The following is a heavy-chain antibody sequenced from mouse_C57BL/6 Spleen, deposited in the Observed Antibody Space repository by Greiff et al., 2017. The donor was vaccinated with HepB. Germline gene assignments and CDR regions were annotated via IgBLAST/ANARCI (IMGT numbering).Heavy chain of an antibody. V-gene: IGHV2-9-1*01. CDR2: IWTGGGT. J-gene: IGHJ2*01. Sequence: VQRVESGPGLVAPSQSLSITCTVSGFSLTSYAISWVRQPPGKGLEWLGVIWTGGGTNYNSALKSRLSISKDNSKSQVFLKMNSLQTDDTARYYCARNEDYSNYDGYFDYWGQGTTLTVSS. CDR3: ARNEDYSNYDGYFDY. D-gene: IGHD2-5*01. CDR1: GFSLTSYA.